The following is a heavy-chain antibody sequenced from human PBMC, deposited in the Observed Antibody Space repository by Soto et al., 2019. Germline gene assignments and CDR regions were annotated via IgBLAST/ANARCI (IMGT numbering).Heavy chain of an antibody. CDR2: INAGNGNT. J-gene: IGHJ4*02. CDR3: ARDLGYALPDY. CDR1: GYTFTSYA. D-gene: IGHD2-15*01. Sequence: QVQLVQSGAEEKKPGASVKVSCKASGYTFTSYAMHWVRQAPGQRLEWMGWINAGNGNTKYSQKFQGRVAITRETSAGTAYMELSSLRSEDTAVYYCARDLGYALPDYWGQGTLVTVSS. V-gene: IGHV1-3*05.